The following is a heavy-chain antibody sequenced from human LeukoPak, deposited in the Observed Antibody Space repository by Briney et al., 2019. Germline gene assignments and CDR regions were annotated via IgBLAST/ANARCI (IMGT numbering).Heavy chain of an antibody. Sequence: GGSLRLSCAASGFTFSRYAMSWVRQAPGKGLEWGSAISGSGGSTYYADSVKGRFTISRDNSKNTLYLQMNSLRAEDTAVYYCAKDHSSSWYVFGHWGQGTLVTVSS. CDR2: ISGSGGST. J-gene: IGHJ4*02. D-gene: IGHD6-13*01. CDR1: GFTFSRYA. V-gene: IGHV3-23*01. CDR3: AKDHSSSWYVFGH.